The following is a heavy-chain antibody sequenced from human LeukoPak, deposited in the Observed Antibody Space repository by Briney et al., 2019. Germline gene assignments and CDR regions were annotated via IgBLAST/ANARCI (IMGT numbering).Heavy chain of an antibody. Sequence: GGSLRLSCAASGFTFSSYAMHWVRQAPGKGLEWVAVISYDGSNKYYADSVKGRFTISRDNSKNTLYLQMSSLRAEDTAVYYCAETYSNSKPARNWGQGTLVTVSS. J-gene: IGHJ4*02. V-gene: IGHV3-30-3*01. CDR1: GFTFSSYA. D-gene: IGHD4-11*01. CDR3: AETYSNSKPARN. CDR2: ISYDGSNK.